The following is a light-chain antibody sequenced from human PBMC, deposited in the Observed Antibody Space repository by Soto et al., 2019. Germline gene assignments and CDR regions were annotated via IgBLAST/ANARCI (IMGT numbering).Light chain of an antibody. CDR3: QSYDSSLSGV. V-gene: IGLV1-40*01. Sequence: QSVQTQPPSVSGAPGQRVTSSCTGCSSNIGAGYDVHWYQELPGTAPKLLIYGNSNRPSGVPDRFSGSKSGTSASLAITGLQAEDEADYYCQSYDSSLSGVFGGGTKLTVL. J-gene: IGLJ3*02. CDR2: GNS. CDR1: SSNIGAGYD.